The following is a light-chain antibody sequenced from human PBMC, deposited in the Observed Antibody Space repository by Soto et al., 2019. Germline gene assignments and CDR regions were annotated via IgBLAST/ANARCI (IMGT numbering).Light chain of an antibody. V-gene: IGKV3-20*01. J-gene: IGKJ1*01. CDR2: GAS. CDR3: QHYSSSPTWP. Sequence: EIVLTQSPGTLSLSPGERATLSCRASQSVSSSYLAWYQQKPGQAPRLLIYGASSRATGIPDRFSGSGSGTHFTLTISRLEPEDFAVYYCQHYSSSPTWPFGQGTKVEIK. CDR1: QSVSSSY.